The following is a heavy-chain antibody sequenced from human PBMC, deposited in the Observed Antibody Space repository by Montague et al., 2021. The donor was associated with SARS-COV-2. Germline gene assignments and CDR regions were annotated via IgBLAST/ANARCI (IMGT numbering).Heavy chain of an antibody. J-gene: IGHJ3*02. CDR3: ARQPPYQTGALDI. CDR2: IYFNGHS. V-gene: IGHV4-39*01. D-gene: IGHD2-2*01. Sequence: SETLSLTCTVSGGSISNSHYYCAWIRQPPGKGLEWIGSIYFNGHSYYNPSLKNRASISLDTSKNQYYLKLYSVAAADTAVYYCARQPPYQTGALDIWGQGTMVTVSS. CDR1: GGSISNSHYY.